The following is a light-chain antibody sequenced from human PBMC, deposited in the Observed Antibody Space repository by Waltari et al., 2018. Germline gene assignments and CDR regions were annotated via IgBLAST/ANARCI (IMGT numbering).Light chain of an antibody. CDR1: SDSVSTSYY. V-gene: IGLV8-61*01. CDR3: VLYMGSGIWV. J-gene: IGLJ3*02. CDR2: STN. Sequence: HTVVTQEPSFSVSPGGTVTLTCGLSSDSVSTSYYPSWYQQTPGQTPRTLIYSTNTRSSGVPDRFSGSILGNKAALTITGAHADDESDYYCVLYMGSGIWVFGGGTKLTVL.